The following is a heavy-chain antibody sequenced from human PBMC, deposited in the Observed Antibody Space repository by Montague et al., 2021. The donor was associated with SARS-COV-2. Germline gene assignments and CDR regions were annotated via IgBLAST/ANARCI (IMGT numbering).Heavy chain of an antibody. J-gene: IGHJ4*02. D-gene: IGHD5-12*01. V-gene: IGHV4-34*01. Sequence: SETLSLTCAVYGGSFSGYYWGWIRQPPGKGLEWIGEINHSGSTNYNPSLKSRVTISADTSKNQFSLKLSSVTAADTAVYYCAREVGRGYSGYEGEYWGQGTLVTVSS. CDR3: AREVGRGYSGYEGEY. CDR2: INHSGST. CDR1: GGSFSGYY.